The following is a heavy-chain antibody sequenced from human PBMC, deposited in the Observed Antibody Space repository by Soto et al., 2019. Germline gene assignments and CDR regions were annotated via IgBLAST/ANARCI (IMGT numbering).Heavy chain of an antibody. V-gene: IGHV3-74*01. D-gene: IGHD3-16*02. Sequence: LRLSCAASGFSFNNYWMHWVRQAPGKGLVWVSRISSDGSDTSYAYSVKGRLTISRDNAKNTLYLQMNSLRVEDTAVYYCARAYDYVWGTYRKEYFDYWGQGILVTVSS. J-gene: IGHJ4*02. CDR2: ISSDGSDT. CDR3: ARAYDYVWGTYRKEYFDY. CDR1: GFSFNNYW.